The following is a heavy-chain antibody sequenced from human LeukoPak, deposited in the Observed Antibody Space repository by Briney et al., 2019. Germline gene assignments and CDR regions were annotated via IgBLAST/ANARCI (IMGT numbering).Heavy chain of an antibody. CDR1: GFTFSSYS. CDR3: ARRKNDILTVGGYYFDY. J-gene: IGHJ4*02. V-gene: IGHV3-21*04. CDR2: ISSSSSYI. D-gene: IGHD3-9*01. Sequence: PGGSLRLSCAASGFTFSSYSMNWVRQAPGKGLEWVSSISSSSSYIYYADSVKGRFTISRDNAKNSLYLQMNSLRAEDTALYYCARRKNDILTVGGYYFDYWGQGTLVTVSS.